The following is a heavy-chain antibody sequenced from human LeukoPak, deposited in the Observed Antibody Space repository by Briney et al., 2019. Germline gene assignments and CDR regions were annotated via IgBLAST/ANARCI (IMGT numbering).Heavy chain of an antibody. CDR1: GYTFTGYY. D-gene: IGHD1-20*01. Sequence: ASVKVSCRASGYTFTGYYMHWVRQAPGQGLEWMGWINPNSGGTNYAQKFQGRVTMTRDTSISTAYMELSRLRSDDTAVYYCARDWYNWNDGGYYYYMDVWGKGTTVTISS. CDR3: ARDWYNWNDGGYYYYMDV. J-gene: IGHJ6*03. V-gene: IGHV1-2*02. CDR2: INPNSGGT.